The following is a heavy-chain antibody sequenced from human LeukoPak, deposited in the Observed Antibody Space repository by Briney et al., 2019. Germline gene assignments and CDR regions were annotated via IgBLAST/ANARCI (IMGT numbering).Heavy chain of an antibody. Sequence: GGSLRLSCAASGFTFSSSAMSWFRHDPAKGLEWVSAISNNGGHTYYADSVQGRFTISRDNSKSTLCLQMNSLRAEDTAVYYCAKQLGYCSDGSCYFPYCGQGTLVTVSS. CDR1: GFTFSSSA. V-gene: IGHV3-23*01. CDR3: AKQLGYCSDGSCYFPY. CDR2: ISNNGGHT. J-gene: IGHJ4*02. D-gene: IGHD2-15*01.